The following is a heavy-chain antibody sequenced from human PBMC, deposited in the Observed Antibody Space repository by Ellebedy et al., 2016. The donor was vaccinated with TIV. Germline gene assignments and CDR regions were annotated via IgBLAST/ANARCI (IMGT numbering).Heavy chain of an antibody. V-gene: IGHV3-21*06. D-gene: IGHD4/OR15-4a*01. Sequence: GESLKISCAASGFIFSSYSMNWVRQAPGKGLEWVSSISSRSSYIYYADSLKGRFTVSRDNAKNSLYLQMNSLRAEDTAVYYCASSVLSRVDVWGQGTTVTVSS. J-gene: IGHJ6*02. CDR3: ASSVLSRVDV. CDR2: ISSRSSYI. CDR1: GFIFSSYS.